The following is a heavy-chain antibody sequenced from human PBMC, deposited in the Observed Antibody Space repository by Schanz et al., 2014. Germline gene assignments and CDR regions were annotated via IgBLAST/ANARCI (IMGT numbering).Heavy chain of an antibody. Sequence: QVQLVQSGAEVKKPGASVKVSCKASGYTFTSYGISWVRQAPGQGLEWMGWVSAYSGNTNYAQKFQGGVTMTTDTSTSTAYMELRGLRSDDTAVYYCARRELGPSNFDTLTALYDAFDVWGQGTMVTVSS. CDR2: VSAYSGNT. V-gene: IGHV1-18*04. J-gene: IGHJ3*01. D-gene: IGHD3-9*01. CDR3: ARRELGPSNFDTLTALYDAFDV. CDR1: GYTFTSYG.